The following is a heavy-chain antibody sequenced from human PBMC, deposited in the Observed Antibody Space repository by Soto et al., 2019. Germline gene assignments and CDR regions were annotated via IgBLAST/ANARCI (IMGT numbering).Heavy chain of an antibody. D-gene: IGHD5-12*01. Sequence: EVQLVESGGGLVQPGRSLRLSCAASGFTFDDYAMHWVRQAPGKGLEWGSGICWNSGSIGYADSVKGRFTISRDNAKNSMYLEMNSLRSEDTALYYCAKDMGYDLSPLGYFDYWGQGTLVTVSS. CDR3: AKDMGYDLSPLGYFDY. V-gene: IGHV3-9*01. CDR2: ICWNSGSI. CDR1: GFTFDDYA. J-gene: IGHJ4*02.